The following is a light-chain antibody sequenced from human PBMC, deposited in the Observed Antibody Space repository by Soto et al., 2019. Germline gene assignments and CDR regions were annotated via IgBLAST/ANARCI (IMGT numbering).Light chain of an antibody. Sequence: IQLTQSPSSLSASVGDRVTITCRASQGISSSLAWYQQKPEKAPKLLIYAASTLQSGVPSRFSGSGSGTDFTLTISSLQPEDYATYYCHHLNSYPLGFGEGTKVEIK. CDR1: QGISSS. CDR2: AAS. CDR3: HHLNSYPLG. J-gene: IGKJ4*01. V-gene: IGKV1-9*01.